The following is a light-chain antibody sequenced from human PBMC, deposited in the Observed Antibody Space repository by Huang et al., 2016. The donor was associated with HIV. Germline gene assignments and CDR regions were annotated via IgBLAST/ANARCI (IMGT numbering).Light chain of an antibody. V-gene: IGKV1-27*01. CDR3: QKYDSVPRT. J-gene: IGKJ1*01. CDR2: AAS. CDR1: QDINNY. Sequence: DIQMTQNRSSLCASVGDRVTISCRASQDINNYLAWYKQKAGQVPKLLIYAASSLQSGVPSRFSGSGSGTDFTLSITSLQPEDVAIYYCQKYDSVPRTFGQGTKVDIK.